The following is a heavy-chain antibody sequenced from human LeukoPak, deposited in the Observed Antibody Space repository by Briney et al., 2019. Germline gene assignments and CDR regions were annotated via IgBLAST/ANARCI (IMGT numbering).Heavy chain of an antibody. CDR1: GGTFSSYA. V-gene: IGHV1-69*05. CDR3: ATYGSGSYYNNWFDP. D-gene: IGHD3-10*01. Sequence: SVKVSCKASGGTFSSYAISWVRQAPGQGLEWMGGIIPIFGTASYAQKFQGRVTITTDESTSTAYMELSSLRSEDTAVYYCATYGSGSYYNNWFDPWGQGTLVTVSS. J-gene: IGHJ5*02. CDR2: IIPIFGTA.